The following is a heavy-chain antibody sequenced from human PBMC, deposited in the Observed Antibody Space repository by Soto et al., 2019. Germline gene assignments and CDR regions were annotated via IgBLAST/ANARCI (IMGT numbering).Heavy chain of an antibody. Sequence: GASVKVSCKASGYTFTGYYMHWVRQAPGQGLEWMGWINPNSGGTNYAQKFQGWVTMTRDTSISTAYMELSRLRSDDTAVYYCARSAVPIVVVPAARSWFDPWGQGTRVTVSS. CDR1: GYTFTGYY. V-gene: IGHV1-2*04. CDR3: ARSAVPIVVVPAARSWFDP. J-gene: IGHJ5*02. D-gene: IGHD2-2*01. CDR2: INPNSGGT.